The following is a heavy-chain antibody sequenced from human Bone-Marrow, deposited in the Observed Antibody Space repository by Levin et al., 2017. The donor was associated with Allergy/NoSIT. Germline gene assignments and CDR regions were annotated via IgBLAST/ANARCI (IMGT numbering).Heavy chain of an antibody. Sequence: SLKISCAASGFTLSDYYMSWIRQAPGKGLEWVSYISSRGTTMYLADSVKGRFTISRDNAKNSLSLQMNSLRADDTAVYYCARDMNKAQYNYGMDVWGQGTTVTVSS. J-gene: IGHJ6*02. V-gene: IGHV3-11*01. CDR2: ISSRGTTM. CDR3: ARDMNKAQYNYGMDV. D-gene: IGHD1/OR15-1a*01. CDR1: GFTLSDYY.